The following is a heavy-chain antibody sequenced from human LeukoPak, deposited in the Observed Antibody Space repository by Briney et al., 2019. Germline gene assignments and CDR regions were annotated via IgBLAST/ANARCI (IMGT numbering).Heavy chain of an antibody. D-gene: IGHD3-9*01. CDR3: ARGHNFGRLHPFDY. V-gene: IGHV3-66*01. CDR1: GFTFSSYA. CDR2: IYSGGST. J-gene: IGHJ4*02. Sequence: GGSLRLSCAASGFTFSSYAMHWVRQAPGKGLEWVAVIYSGGSTYYADSVKGRFTISRDNSKNTLYLQMNSLRAEDTAVYYCARGHNFGRLHPFDYWGQGTLVTVSS.